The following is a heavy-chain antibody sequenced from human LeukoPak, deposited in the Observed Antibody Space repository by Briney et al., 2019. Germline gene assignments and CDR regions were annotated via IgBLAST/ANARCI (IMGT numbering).Heavy chain of an antibody. CDR2: ISSSSSYI. CDR1: GFTFSSYS. Sequence: GGSQRLSCAASGFTFSSYSMNWVRQAPGKGLEWVSSISSSSSYIYYADSVKGRFTISRDNVKNSLYLQMNSLRAEDTAVYYCAKEMTMVAGWDYFDNWGQGNLVTVSS. D-gene: IGHD4/OR15-4a*01. CDR3: AKEMTMVAGWDYFDN. J-gene: IGHJ4*02. V-gene: IGHV3-21*01.